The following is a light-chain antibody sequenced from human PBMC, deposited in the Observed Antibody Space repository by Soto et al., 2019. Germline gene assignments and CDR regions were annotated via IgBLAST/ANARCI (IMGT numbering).Light chain of an antibody. CDR1: QSISSY. CDR2: AAS. CDR3: QQTYTTPEIA. J-gene: IGKJ1*01. V-gene: IGKV1-39*01. Sequence: IQMTQPPSSLSASVGDRVTITCRASQSISSYLNWYHQKPGKAPKFLIYAASSLQSGVPSRFSGSGSGTDFTLTISSLQPEDFAIYYCQQTYTTPEIAFGQGTKVDIK.